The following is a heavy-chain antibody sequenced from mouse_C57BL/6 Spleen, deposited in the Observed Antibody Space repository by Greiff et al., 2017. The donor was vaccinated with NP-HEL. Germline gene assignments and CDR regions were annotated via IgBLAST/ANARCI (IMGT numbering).Heavy chain of an antibody. CDR2: INPNNGGT. CDR1: GYTFTDYY. V-gene: IGHV1-26*01. J-gene: IGHJ4*01. D-gene: IGHD1-1*01. CDR3: ARWSMGLRVTVEAMDY. Sequence: EVQLQQSGPELVKPGASVKISCKASGYTFTDYYMNWVKQSHGKSLEWIGDINPNNGGTSYNQKFKGKATLTVDKSSSTAYMELRSLTSEDSAVYYCARWSMGLRVTVEAMDYWGQGTSVTVSS.